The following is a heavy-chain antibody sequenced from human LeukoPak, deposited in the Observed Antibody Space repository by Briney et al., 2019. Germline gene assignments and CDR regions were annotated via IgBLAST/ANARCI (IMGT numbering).Heavy chain of an antibody. CDR3: ARDRSTVDYYGLDV. J-gene: IGHJ6*02. V-gene: IGHV4-30-4*08. Sequence: PSQTMSPTCTVSGGSISSGDFYWSWPRQPPERGLEYIGYIYHSGITFYNPSLRSRVTVSIDTSRNQFSLKLSSVTAADTAVYYCARDRSTVDYYGLDVWGQGTTVIVSS. CDR2: IYHSGIT. D-gene: IGHD4-11*01. CDR1: GGSISSGDFY.